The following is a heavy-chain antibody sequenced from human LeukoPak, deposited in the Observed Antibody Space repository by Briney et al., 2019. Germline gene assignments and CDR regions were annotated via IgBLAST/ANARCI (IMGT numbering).Heavy chain of an antibody. CDR2: ISYDGSNK. D-gene: IGHD6-13*01. J-gene: IGHJ4*02. CDR3: ARALLLRRAAAATDY. V-gene: IGHV3-30*19. CDR1: GFTFSSYG. Sequence: GRSLRLSCAASGFTFSSYGMHWVRQAPGKGLEWVAVISYDGSNKYYADSVKGRFTISRDNSKNTLYLQMNSLRAEDTAVYYCARALLLRRAAAATDYWGQGTLVTVSS.